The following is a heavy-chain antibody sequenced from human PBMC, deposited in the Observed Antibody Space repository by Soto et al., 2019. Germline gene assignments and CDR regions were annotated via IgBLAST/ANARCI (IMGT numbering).Heavy chain of an antibody. CDR2: IYPGDSDT. Sequence: LGESLKISCKGSGYSFTSYWIGWVRQMPGKGLEWMGIIYPGDSDTRYSPSFQGQVTISADKSISTAYLQWSSLKALDTVMYYCAALCSLYCSGGSCPFDAFDIWGQGIMVTVSS. CDR1: GYSFTSYW. D-gene: IGHD2-15*01. CDR3: AALCSLYCSGGSCPFDAFDI. J-gene: IGHJ3*02. V-gene: IGHV5-51*01.